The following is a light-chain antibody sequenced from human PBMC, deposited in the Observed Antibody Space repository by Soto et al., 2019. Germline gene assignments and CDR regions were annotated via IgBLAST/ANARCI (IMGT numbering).Light chain of an antibody. CDR2: RNT. J-gene: IGLJ3*02. Sequence: QAVVTQPPSVSGAPGQRVTISCIGGSSNIGAGYEVHWYQQLPGTVPKLLIYRNTYRPSGVPDRFSGSKSGTSASLAITGLQAEDEADYYCQAYDNSLGVSVLFGGGTKLTVL. V-gene: IGLV1-40*01. CDR1: SSNIGAGYE. CDR3: QAYDNSLGVSVL.